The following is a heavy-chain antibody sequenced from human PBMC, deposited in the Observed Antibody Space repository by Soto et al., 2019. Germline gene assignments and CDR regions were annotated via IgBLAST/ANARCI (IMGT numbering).Heavy chain of an antibody. V-gene: IGHV1-69*01. J-gene: IGHJ6*02. CDR3: ARDRHSSSGYYYYGMDV. CDR2: IIPIFGTA. D-gene: IGHD3-22*01. CDR1: GGTFSSYA. Sequence: QVQLVQSGAEVKKPGSSVKVSCKASGGTFSSYAISWVRQAPGQGLEWMGGIIPIFGTANYAQKFQGRVTITADESTRTAYMELSRLRSEDTAVYDCARDRHSSSGYYYYGMDVWGQGTTVTVSS.